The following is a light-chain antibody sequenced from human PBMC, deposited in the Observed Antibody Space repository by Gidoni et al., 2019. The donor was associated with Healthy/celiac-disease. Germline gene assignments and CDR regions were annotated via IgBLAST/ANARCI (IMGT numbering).Light chain of an antibody. CDR3: QQSYSTPLT. J-gene: IGKJ3*01. CDR1: QSISSY. Sequence: IQMTQSPSSLSASVGDRVSITCRASQSISSYLNWYQQKPGKAPKLLIYAASSLQSGVPSRFSGSGSGTDFTLTISSLQPEDFATYYCQQSYSTPLTFGPXTKVDIK. V-gene: IGKV1-39*01. CDR2: AAS.